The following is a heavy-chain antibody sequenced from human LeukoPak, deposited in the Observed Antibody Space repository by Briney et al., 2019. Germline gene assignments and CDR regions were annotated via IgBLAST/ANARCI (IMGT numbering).Heavy chain of an antibody. CDR3: ARVYRGDYVGSASSYYYGMDV. V-gene: IGHV3-21*01. CDR1: GFTFSSYS. Sequence: GGSLRLSCAASGFTFSSYSTNWVRQAPGKGLEGVSSITSTSSYIYYADSVKGRFTISRDNAKNSLYLQVNSLRAEDTAVYYCARVYRGDYVGSASSYYYGMDVWGKGTTVTVSS. J-gene: IGHJ6*04. CDR2: ITSTSSYI. D-gene: IGHD4-17*01.